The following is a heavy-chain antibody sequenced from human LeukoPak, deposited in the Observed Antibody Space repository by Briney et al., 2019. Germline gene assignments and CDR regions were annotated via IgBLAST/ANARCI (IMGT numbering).Heavy chain of an antibody. CDR2: VFYTGKT. Sequence: SETLSLTCTVSGGSVSTSDYYWGWIRQSPVKGLEWIGDVFYTGKTNYNPSLRGRATISIDTSKNQFPLKLTYVTAADTAVYYCARVFDSWGQGTLVTVSS. CDR1: GGSVSTSDYY. V-gene: IGHV4-39*06. J-gene: IGHJ4*02. CDR3: ARVFDS.